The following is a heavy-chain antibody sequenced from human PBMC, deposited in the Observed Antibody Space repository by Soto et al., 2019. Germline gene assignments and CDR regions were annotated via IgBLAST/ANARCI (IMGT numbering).Heavy chain of an antibody. CDR1: DFTFSNSG. D-gene: IGHD3-22*01. V-gene: IGHV3-15*07. Sequence: GGSLRLSCAASDFTFSNSGMNWVRQAPGKGLEWVGRIKSKTDGGTTDYAAPVKGRFTISRDDSKNTLYLQMNSLKTEDTAVYYCTTDPVTMIVVVPSSGWGQGTLVTVSS. CDR3: TTDPVTMIVVVPSSG. CDR2: IKSKTDGGTT. J-gene: IGHJ4*02.